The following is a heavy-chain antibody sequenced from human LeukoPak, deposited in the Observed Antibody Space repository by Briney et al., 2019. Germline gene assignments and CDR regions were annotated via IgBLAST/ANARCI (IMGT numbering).Heavy chain of an antibody. Sequence: GGSLRLSCAASGFTFSNYGMHWVRQAPGKGLEWVAVMSYDGSNKYYADSVKGRFTISRDNSKNTLYLQMNSLRAEDTAVYYCAKASRSGSLKYWYFDLWGRGTLVTVSS. CDR3: AKASRSGSLKYWYFDL. V-gene: IGHV3-30*18. D-gene: IGHD6-19*01. CDR2: MSYDGSNK. J-gene: IGHJ2*01. CDR1: GFTFSNYG.